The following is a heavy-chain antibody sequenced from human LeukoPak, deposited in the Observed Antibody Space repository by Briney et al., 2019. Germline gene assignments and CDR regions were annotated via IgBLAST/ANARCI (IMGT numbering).Heavy chain of an antibody. V-gene: IGHV6-1*01. CDR1: GDSVSNNNGA. J-gene: IGHJ3*01. CDR3: AGGYAFDV. Sequence: SQTLSLTCAISGDSVSNNNGAWNWIRQSPSRCLEWVGRTYSRSQWYNDYARSVMSRISVDTDTSKTQFSLHLSSVTPDDTAVYYCAGGYAFDVWVQGTMVTVSS. CDR2: TYSRSQWYN.